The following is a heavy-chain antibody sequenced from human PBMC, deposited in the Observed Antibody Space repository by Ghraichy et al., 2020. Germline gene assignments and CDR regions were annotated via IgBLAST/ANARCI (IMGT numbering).Heavy chain of an antibody. CDR1: GGSISSSSYY. J-gene: IGHJ3*02. D-gene: IGHD7-27*01. V-gene: IGHV4-39*01. CDR3: ARHGDFAFDI. CDR2: IYYSGST. Sequence: SQTLSLTCTVSGGSISSSSYYWGWIRQPPGKGLEWIGSIYYSGSTYYNPSLKSRVTISVDTSKNQFSLKLSSVTAADTAVYHCARHGDFAFDIWGQGTMVTVSS.